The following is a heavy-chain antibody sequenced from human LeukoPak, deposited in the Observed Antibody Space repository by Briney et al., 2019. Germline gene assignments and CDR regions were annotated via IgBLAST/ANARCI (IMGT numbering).Heavy chain of an antibody. CDR2: IYNSGST. CDR1: GGSVSSSTYY. V-gene: IGHV4-61*01. D-gene: IGHD1-26*01. J-gene: IGHJ4*02. CDR3: ARGQVGATQLFDY. Sequence: SETLSLTCTVSGGSVSSSTYYWNWIRQPPGKGLVWFGYIYNSGSTNYNPSFKSRLTISVDTSRNQFSLKVNSMTAADTAVYYCARGQVGATQLFDYWGQGTRVTVSS.